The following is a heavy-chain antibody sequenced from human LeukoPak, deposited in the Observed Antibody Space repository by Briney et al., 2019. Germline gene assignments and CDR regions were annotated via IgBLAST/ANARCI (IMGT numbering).Heavy chain of an antibody. V-gene: IGHV4-34*01. CDR3: ATVVAATQSSWFDP. Sequence: SETLSLTCAVYGGSFSGYYWSWIRQPPGKGLEWIGEINHSGSTNYNPSLKSRVTISVDTSKNQFSLKLSSVTAADTAVYYCATVVAATQSSWFDPWGQGTLVTVSS. CDR1: GGSFSGYY. J-gene: IGHJ5*02. D-gene: IGHD2-15*01. CDR2: INHSGST.